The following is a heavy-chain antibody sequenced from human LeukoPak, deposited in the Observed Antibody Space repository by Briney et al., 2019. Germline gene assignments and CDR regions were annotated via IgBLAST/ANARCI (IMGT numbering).Heavy chain of an antibody. CDR1: GFTFSSYS. CDR3: ARDFLDYSGAEKRYFDY. Sequence: PGGSLRLSCAASGFTFSSYSMNWVRQAPGKGLEWVSSISSSSSYIYYADSVKGRFTISRDNAKNSLYLQMNSLRAEDTAVYYCARDFLDYSGAEKRYFDYWGQGTLVTVSS. CDR2: ISSSSSYI. V-gene: IGHV3-21*01. D-gene: IGHD6-19*01. J-gene: IGHJ4*02.